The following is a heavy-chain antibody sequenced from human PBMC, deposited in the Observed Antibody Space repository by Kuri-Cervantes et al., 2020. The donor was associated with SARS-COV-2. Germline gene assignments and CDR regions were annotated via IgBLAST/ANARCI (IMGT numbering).Heavy chain of an antibody. D-gene: IGHD3-10*01. J-gene: IGHJ6*02. CDR1: GYTFTSYG. CDR3: ARDRYAQGLALTMVRNYYYGMDV. CDR2: IIPILGIA. Sequence: SVKVSCKASGYTFTSYGISWVRQAPGQGLEWMGRIIPILGIANYAQKFQGRVTITADKSTSTAYMELSRLRSDDTAVYYCARDRYAQGLALTMVRNYYYGMDVWGQGTMVTVSS. V-gene: IGHV1-69*04.